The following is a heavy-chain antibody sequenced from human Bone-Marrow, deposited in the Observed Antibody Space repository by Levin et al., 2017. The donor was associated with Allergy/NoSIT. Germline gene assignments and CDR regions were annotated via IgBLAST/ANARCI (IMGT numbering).Heavy chain of an antibody. Sequence: LSLTCAASGFTFSSYAMSWVRQATGKGLEWVSSIHNSSGSTHYADSVKGRFTISRDNSKNRLYLQMYSLRAEDTAVYYCAKDLLYFYGSGSYDFWGQGTLVTVSS. J-gene: IGHJ4*02. CDR1: GFTFSSYA. CDR2: IHNSSGST. D-gene: IGHD3-10*01. CDR3: AKDLLYFYGSGSYDF. V-gene: IGHV3-23*01.